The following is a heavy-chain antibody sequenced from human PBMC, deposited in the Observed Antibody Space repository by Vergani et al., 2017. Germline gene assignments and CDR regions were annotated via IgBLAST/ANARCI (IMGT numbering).Heavy chain of an antibody. V-gene: IGHV3-30*04. CDR3: AIAPYGDYRYFDY. J-gene: IGHJ4*02. CDR1: GFTFSSYA. D-gene: IGHD4-17*01. CDR2: ISYDGSNK. Sequence: QVQLVESGGGVVQPGRSLRLSCAASGFTFSSYAMHWVRQAPGKGLEWVAVISYDGSNKYYADSVKGRFTISRDNSKNTLYLQMNSLRAEDTAVYYCAIAPYGDYRYFDYWGQGTLVTVSS.